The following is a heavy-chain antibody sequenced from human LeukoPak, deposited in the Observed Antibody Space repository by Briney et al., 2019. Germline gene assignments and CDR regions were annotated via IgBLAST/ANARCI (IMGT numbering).Heavy chain of an antibody. J-gene: IGHJ3*02. CDR1: GFTFSSYA. D-gene: IGHD3-3*01. V-gene: IGHV3-30-3*01. CDR2: ISYDGSNK. CDR3: ARDPDFWSGYGAFDI. Sequence: GGALRLSCAASGFTFSSYAMHWVRQAPGKGLEWVAVISYDGSNKYYADSVKGRFTISRDNSKNTLYLQMNSLRAEDTAVYYCARDPDFWSGYGAFDIWGQGTMVTVSS.